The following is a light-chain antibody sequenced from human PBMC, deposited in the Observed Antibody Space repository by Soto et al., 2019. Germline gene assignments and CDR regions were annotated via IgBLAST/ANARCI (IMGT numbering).Light chain of an antibody. V-gene: IGLV2-14*03. CDR1: SSDVGGYNY. Sequence: QSALTQPASVSGSPGQSITISCTGTSSDVGGYNYVSWYKQHPGKAPKLMIYDVSNRPSGVSNRVSGSKSGNTASLTISGLQAGDEADYYCSSFTSTSTWMFGGGTKLTVL. J-gene: IGLJ3*02. CDR2: DVS. CDR3: SSFTSTSTWM.